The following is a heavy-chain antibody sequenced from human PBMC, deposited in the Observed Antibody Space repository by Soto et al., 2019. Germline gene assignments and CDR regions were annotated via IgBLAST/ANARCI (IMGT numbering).Heavy chain of an antibody. CDR3: AKDQGYCSSTSCAQDAFDI. D-gene: IGHD2-2*01. CDR2: IYYSGST. V-gene: IGHV4-31*03. Sequence: QVQLQESGPGLVKPSQTLSLTCTVSGGSISSGGYYWSWIRQHPGKGLEWIGYIYYSGSTYYNPSLKSRVTISVDTSKNQFSRKLSSVPAADTAVYYCAKDQGYCSSTSCAQDAFDIWGQGTMVTVSS. CDR1: GGSISSGGYY. J-gene: IGHJ3*02.